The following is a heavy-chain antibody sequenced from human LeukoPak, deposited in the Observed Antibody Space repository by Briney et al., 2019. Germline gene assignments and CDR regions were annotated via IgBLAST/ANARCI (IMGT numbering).Heavy chain of an antibody. Sequence: GASVKVSCKASGGTFSSYAISWVRQAPGQGLEWMGGIIPIFGTANYAQKFQGRVTITADESTSTAYMELSRLRYEDTAVYYCARKVLGYCSSTSCYHNAFDIWGQGTMVTVSS. CDR2: IIPIFGTA. J-gene: IGHJ3*02. CDR1: GGTFSSYA. V-gene: IGHV1-69*13. CDR3: ARKVLGYCSSTSCYHNAFDI. D-gene: IGHD2-2*01.